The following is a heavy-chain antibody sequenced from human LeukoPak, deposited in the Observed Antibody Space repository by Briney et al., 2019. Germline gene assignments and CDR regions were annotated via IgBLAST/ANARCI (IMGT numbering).Heavy chain of an antibody. CDR3: AKNRVGVPAAMRS. J-gene: IGHJ5*02. Sequence: GGSLRLSCAASGFTFSSYAMSWVRQAPGKGLEWVSAISGSGGSTYYADSVKGRFTISRDNSKNTLYLQMKSLRAEDTAVYYCAKNRVGVPAAMRSWGQGTLVTVSS. V-gene: IGHV3-23*01. CDR1: GFTFSSYA. CDR2: ISGSGGST. D-gene: IGHD2-2*01.